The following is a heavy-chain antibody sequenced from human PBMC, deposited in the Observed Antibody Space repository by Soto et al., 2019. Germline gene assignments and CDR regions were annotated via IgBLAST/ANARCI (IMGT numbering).Heavy chain of an antibody. CDR2: IDLSESYT. CDR1: GYSLASQW. CDR3: ATQGLTTYYFGY. J-gene: IGHJ4*02. Sequence: GESLQISGKVSGYSLASQWISWVRQVPGKGQEWMGRIDLSESYTTYNPSFQGHVTLSADKSITTAYLQWRSLEASDTATYYCATQGLTTYYFGYWGQGTLVTVSS. V-gene: IGHV5-10-1*01.